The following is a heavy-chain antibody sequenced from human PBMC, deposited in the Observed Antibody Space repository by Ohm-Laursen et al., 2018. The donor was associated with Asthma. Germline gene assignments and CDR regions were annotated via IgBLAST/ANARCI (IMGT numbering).Heavy chain of an antibody. CDR1: GFTFSSYG. V-gene: IGHV3-30*12. J-gene: IGHJ4*02. Sequence: SLRLSCTASGFTFSSYGMHWVRQAPGKGLEWVAVISYDGSNKYYADSVKGRFTISRDNSKNTLYLQMNSLRAEDTAVYYCAKEGDIVATGLLDYWGQGTLVTVSS. CDR3: AKEGDIVATGLLDY. D-gene: IGHD5-12*01. CDR2: ISYDGSNK.